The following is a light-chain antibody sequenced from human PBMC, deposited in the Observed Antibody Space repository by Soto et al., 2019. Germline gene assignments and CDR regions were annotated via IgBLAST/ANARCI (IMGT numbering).Light chain of an antibody. J-gene: IGLJ1*01. Sequence: QLVLTQPPSASGTPGQRVTISCSGSSSNIGSNYVYWYQQLPGTAPKLLICRNNQRPSGVPDRFSGSKSGTSASLAISGLRSEDEADYDCAAWDDSLSGLYVFGTGTKLTVL. CDR1: SSNIGSNY. CDR2: RNN. CDR3: AAWDDSLSGLYV. V-gene: IGLV1-47*01.